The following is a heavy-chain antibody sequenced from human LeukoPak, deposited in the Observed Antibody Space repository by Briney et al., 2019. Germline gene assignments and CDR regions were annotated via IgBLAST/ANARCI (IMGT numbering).Heavy chain of an antibody. CDR3: AAARYYYDSSGYYYQEYFQH. CDR1: GFTFSSYG. D-gene: IGHD3-22*01. Sequence: SGGSLRLSCAASGFTFSSYGMHWVRQAPGKGLEWVAVISYGGSNKYYADSVKGRFTISRDNSKNTLYLQMNSLRAEDTAVYYCAAARYYYDSSGYYYQEYFQHWGQGTLVTVSS. CDR2: ISYGGSNK. V-gene: IGHV3-30*03. J-gene: IGHJ1*01.